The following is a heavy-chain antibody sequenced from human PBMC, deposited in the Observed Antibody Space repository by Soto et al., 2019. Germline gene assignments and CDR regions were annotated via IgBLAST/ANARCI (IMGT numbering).Heavy chain of an antibody. V-gene: IGHV3-21*01. CDR3: ARDLYHHSSGSDY. D-gene: IGHD6-19*01. CDR2: ISSSSSYI. CDR1: GFTFSGYS. J-gene: IGHJ4*02. Sequence: GGSLRLSCAASGFTFSGYSMNWVRQAPGKGLEWVSSISSSSSYIYYADSVKGRFTISRDNAKNSLYLQMNSLRAEDTAVYYCARDLYHHSSGSDYWGQGTLVTVSS.